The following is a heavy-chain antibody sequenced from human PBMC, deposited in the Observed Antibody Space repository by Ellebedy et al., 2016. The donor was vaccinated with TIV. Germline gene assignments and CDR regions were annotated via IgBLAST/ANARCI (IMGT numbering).Heavy chain of an antibody. J-gene: IGHJ6*02. CDR3: ARGFGMVRGVTGMDV. Sequence: ASVKVSXXASAYNFTTFGLHWVRQAPGQRLEWMGWINPGNGNAKSSQKFQGRLTITRDTSVSVAYMELSSLRSEDTAVYYCARGFGMVRGVTGMDVWGQGTPVTVSS. V-gene: IGHV1-3*01. CDR1: AYNFTTFG. CDR2: INPGNGNA. D-gene: IGHD3-10*01.